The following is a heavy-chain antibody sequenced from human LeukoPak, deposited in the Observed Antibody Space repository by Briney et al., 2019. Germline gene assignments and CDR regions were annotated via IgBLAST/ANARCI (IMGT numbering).Heavy chain of an antibody. Sequence: NPSETLSLTCTLSGGSISSYYWSWSRHPPRTGLEWIGYIDYSGSTNYNPPLKSRVPISVDTPKNQFSLKLSYCTLWATAVYYCARVRRVPAAIRAPTAYYFDYWGQGTLVTVSS. CDR2: IDYSGST. V-gene: IGHV4-59*01. CDR3: ARVRRVPAAIRAPTAYYFDY. J-gene: IGHJ4*02. CDR1: GGSISSYY. D-gene: IGHD2-2*02.